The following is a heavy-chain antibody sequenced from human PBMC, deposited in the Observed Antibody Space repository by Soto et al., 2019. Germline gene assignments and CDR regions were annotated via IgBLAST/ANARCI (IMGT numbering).Heavy chain of an antibody. J-gene: IGHJ6*02. CDR3: AKDGGATRPRYYGMDV. Sequence: QVQLVESGGAVVQPGRSLRLSCAASGFTFSSYGMHWVRQAPGKGLEWVAVISYDGSNKYYADSVKGRFTISRDNSKNTRDLQMNSLIAEDTAGYYCAKDGGATRPRYYGMDVWGQGTTVTVSS. CDR2: ISYDGSNK. CDR1: GFTFSSYG. D-gene: IGHD3-10*01. V-gene: IGHV3-30*18.